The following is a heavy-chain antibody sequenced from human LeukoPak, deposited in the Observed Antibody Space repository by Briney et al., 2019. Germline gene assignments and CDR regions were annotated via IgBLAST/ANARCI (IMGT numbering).Heavy chain of an antibody. V-gene: IGHV3-23*01. CDR1: GFIFNKHA. D-gene: IGHD3-22*01. CDR2: LSGSGSST. J-gene: IGHJ4*02. CDR3: AKVKEDRYYNSRGFYLDY. Sequence: GGSLRLSCVASGFIFNKHAMSWVRQAPGKGLEWVSGLSGSGSSTDYADSVKGRLTISRVNSENTLYLQMNSLRAEDTAIYYCAKVKEDRYYNSRGFYLDYWGQGTLVTVSS.